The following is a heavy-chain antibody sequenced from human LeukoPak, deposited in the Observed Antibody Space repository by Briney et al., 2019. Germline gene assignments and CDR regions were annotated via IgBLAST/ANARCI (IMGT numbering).Heavy chain of an antibody. Sequence: ASVKVSCKASGYTFTGYYVHWVRQAPGQGLEWMGWINPNSGGTNYAQKFQGRVTMTRDTSISTAYMELSRLRSDDTAVYYCARAQNDNDYVWGSYRYGFDYWGQGTLVTVSS. V-gene: IGHV1-2*02. CDR1: GYTFTGYY. J-gene: IGHJ4*02. D-gene: IGHD3-16*02. CDR3: ARAQNDNDYVWGSYRYGFDY. CDR2: INPNSGGT.